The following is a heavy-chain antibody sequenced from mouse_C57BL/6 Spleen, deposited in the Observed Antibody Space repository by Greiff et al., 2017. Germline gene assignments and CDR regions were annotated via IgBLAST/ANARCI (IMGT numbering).Heavy chain of an antibody. CDR1: GYTFTEYT. V-gene: IGHV1-62-2*01. CDR2: FYPGSGSI. J-gene: IGHJ2*01. CDR3: ARHEEDWDRRGVYFDY. Sequence: QVQLQQSGAELVKPGASVKLSCKASGYTFTEYTIHWVKQRSGQGLEWIGWFYPGSGSIKYNEKFKDKATLTADKSSSTVYMELSRLTSEDSAVYFGARHEEDWDRRGVYFDYWGQGTTLTVSS. D-gene: IGHD4-1*01.